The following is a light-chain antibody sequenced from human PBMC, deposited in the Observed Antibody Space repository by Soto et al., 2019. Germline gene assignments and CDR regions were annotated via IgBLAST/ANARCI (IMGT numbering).Light chain of an antibody. J-gene: IGKJ4*01. CDR3: QHGYSTPLT. V-gene: IGKV1-39*01. CDR1: QSISTY. CDR2: AAS. Sequence: DIQMTQSPSSLSASVGDRVTITCRASQSISTYLHWYQQKPGKAPNLLIYAASTLQSGVPSRFSGSGSGTDFTLNISSLQPEDFATYFCQHGYSTPLTFGGGTKVDIK.